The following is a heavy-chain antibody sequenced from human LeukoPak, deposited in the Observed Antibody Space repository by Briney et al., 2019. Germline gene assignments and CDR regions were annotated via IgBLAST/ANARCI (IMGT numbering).Heavy chain of an antibody. CDR1: GGSISSGSYY. J-gene: IGHJ6*03. CDR3: ARESFIAARGYYYYMDV. CDR2: IYTSGST. D-gene: IGHD6-6*01. V-gene: IGHV4-61*02. Sequence: SQTLSLTCTVSGGSISSGSYYWSWIRQPAGKGLEWIGRIYTSGSTNYNPSLKSRVTISVDTSKNQFSLKLSSVTAADTAVYYCARESFIAARGYYYYMDVWGKGTTDTVSS.